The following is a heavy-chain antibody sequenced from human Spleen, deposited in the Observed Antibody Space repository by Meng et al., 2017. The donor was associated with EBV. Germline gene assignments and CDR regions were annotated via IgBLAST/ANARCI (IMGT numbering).Heavy chain of an antibody. CDR2: ISGSGVST. J-gene: IGHJ4*02. Sequence: EVKLWHGGGGLVQPGVSLRLSCATSGFTFDNYAMTWVRQAPGKGLEWVSGISGSGVSTFEADSVKGRFTISRDNSKNTLYLQMNDLRVEDTAVYYCAAYYYDTSGFDYWGQGTLVTVSS. D-gene: IGHD3-22*01. CDR1: GFTFDNYA. CDR3: AAYYYDTSGFDY. V-gene: IGHV3-23*01.